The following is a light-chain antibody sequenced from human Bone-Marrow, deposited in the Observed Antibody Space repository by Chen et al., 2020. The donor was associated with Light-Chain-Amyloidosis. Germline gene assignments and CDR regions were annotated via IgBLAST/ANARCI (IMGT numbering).Light chain of an antibody. CDR2: DDR. J-gene: IGLJ3*02. Sequence: SYVLTQPSSVSVAPGQTATIACGGNNIGSTSVHWYQQTPGQDPLLVVYDDRDRPSGIPVRLSGSNSGNTATLTISRVEAGDEADYYCQVWDRSSDRPVFGGGTKLTVL. CDR3: QVWDRSSDRPV. CDR1: NIGSTS. V-gene: IGLV3-21*02.